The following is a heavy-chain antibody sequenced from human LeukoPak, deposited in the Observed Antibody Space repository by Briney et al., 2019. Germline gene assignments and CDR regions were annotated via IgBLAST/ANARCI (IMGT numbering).Heavy chain of an antibody. CDR1: GYDFSTYW. V-gene: IGHV5-51*01. Sequence: GESLKISCKGLGYDFSTYWNAWVRQRPGKGLEWMGIIYPGDSDTRYSPSFQGQVTISADKSISTAYLQWSSLKASDTAMYYCATTHSDAFDIWGQGTMVTVSS. CDR2: IYPGDSDT. J-gene: IGHJ3*02. CDR3: ATTHSDAFDI.